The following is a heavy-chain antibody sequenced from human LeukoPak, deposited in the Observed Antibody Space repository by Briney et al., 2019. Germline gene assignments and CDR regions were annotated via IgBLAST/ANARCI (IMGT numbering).Heavy chain of an antibody. CDR2: IRYDGSTK. Sequence: GGSLRLSCAASGFTFSSYGMHWVRQAPGKGLEWVAFIRYDGSTKYYADSVKGRFTISRDNSKNTLYLQMNSLRAEDTAVYYCAKGPGYSYGLGIDYWGQGTLVTVSS. J-gene: IGHJ4*02. V-gene: IGHV3-30*02. CDR1: GFTFSSYG. D-gene: IGHD5-18*01. CDR3: AKGPGYSYGLGIDY.